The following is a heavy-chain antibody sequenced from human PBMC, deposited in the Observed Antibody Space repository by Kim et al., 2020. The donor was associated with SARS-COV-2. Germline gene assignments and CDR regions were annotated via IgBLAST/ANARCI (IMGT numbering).Heavy chain of an antibody. CDR1: GFTFSDYY. D-gene: IGHD2-15*01. Sequence: GGSLRLSCAASGFTFSDYYMSWIRQAPGKGLEWVSYISSSSSYTNYADSVKGRFTISRDNAKNSLYLQMNSLRAEDTAVYYCARAGTSNGGSCYYWGQGTLVTVSS. J-gene: IGHJ4*02. V-gene: IGHV3-11*05. CDR3: ARAGTSNGGSCYY. CDR2: ISSSSSYT.